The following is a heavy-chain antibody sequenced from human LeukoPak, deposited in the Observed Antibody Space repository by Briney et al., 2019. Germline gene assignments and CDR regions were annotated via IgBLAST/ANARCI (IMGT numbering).Heavy chain of an antibody. J-gene: IGHJ4*02. D-gene: IGHD6-13*01. CDR2: IYYSGST. Sequence: SETLSLTCTVSGGSISSYYWSWIRQPPGKGLEWIGYIYYSGSTYYNPPLKSRVTISVDTSKNQFSLKLSSVTAADTAAYYCAADAAAGTLLHYWGQGTLVTVSS. CDR3: AADAAAGTLLHY. CDR1: GGSISSYY. V-gene: IGHV4-59*04.